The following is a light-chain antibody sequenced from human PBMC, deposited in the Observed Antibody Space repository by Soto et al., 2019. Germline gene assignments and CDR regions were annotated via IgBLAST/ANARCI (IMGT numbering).Light chain of an antibody. J-gene: IGLJ1*01. Sequence: SVLTQPPSASGTPGQRVTISCSGSISNIGGNPVYWHQQLPGTAPKLLIFRNNQRSSGVPDRFSDSKSGTSASLAISGLRSEDEADYYCAAWDESLSVYVFGTGTKVTVL. V-gene: IGLV1-47*01. CDR3: AAWDESLSVYV. CDR2: RNN. CDR1: ISNIGGNP.